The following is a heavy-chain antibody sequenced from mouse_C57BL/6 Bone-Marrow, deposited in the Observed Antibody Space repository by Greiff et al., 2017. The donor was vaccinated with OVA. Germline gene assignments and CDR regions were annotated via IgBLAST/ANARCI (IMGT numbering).Heavy chain of an antibody. D-gene: IGHD1-1*02. Sequence: VKLMESGGGLVKPGGSLKLSCAASGFTFSSYAMSWVRQTPEKRLEWVATISDGGSYTYYPDNVKGRFTISRDNAKNNLYLQMSHLKSEDTAMYYCARDRWLKVLFAYWGQGTLVTVAA. CDR3: ARDRWLKVLFAY. CDR1: GFTFSSYA. J-gene: IGHJ3*01. CDR2: ISDGGSYT. V-gene: IGHV5-4*01.